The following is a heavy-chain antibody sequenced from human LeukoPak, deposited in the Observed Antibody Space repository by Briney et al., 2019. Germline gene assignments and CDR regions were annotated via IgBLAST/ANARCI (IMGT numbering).Heavy chain of an antibody. CDR3: ASTGVDAFDI. J-gene: IGHJ3*02. CDR1: GFTFSSSA. D-gene: IGHD7-27*01. V-gene: IGHV3-23*01. Sequence: GGSLRLSCAASGFTFSSSAMSWVRQVPGKGLEWVSGISSSGGSTNYADSVRGRFTISRDNSKNTLYLQMNSLRAEDTAVYYCASTGVDAFDIWGQGTMVTVSS. CDR2: ISSSGGST.